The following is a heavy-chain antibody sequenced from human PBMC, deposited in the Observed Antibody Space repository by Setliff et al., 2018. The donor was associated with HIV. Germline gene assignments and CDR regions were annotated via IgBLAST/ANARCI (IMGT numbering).Heavy chain of an antibody. V-gene: IGHV4-61*02. CDR1: GGSISSGSYY. Sequence: SETLSLTCTVSGGSISSGSYYWNWLRQPAGKGLEWIGRIYTSGSTNYNPSLKSRVTISVDTSKDQFSLKLGSVTAADTAVYYCAREDYYYYGMDVWGQGTTVTVSS. CDR2: IYTSGST. J-gene: IGHJ6*02. CDR3: AREDYYYYGMDV.